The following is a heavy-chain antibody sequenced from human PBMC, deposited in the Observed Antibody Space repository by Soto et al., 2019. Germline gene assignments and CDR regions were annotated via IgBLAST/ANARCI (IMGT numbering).Heavy chain of an antibody. CDR3: ARNTIPHHHY. CDR1: GFTFSNYA. CDR2: ISSSGDSP. J-gene: IGHJ4*02. D-gene: IGHD1-1*01. V-gene: IGHV3-23*01. Sequence: PGRSLRLTCAASGFTFSNYAMSWVRQAPGKGLEWVSAISSSGDSPYYADSVKGRFTVSRDNSKNTLHLQMNSLRVEDTAIYYCARNTIPHHHYWGRGTLVTVSS.